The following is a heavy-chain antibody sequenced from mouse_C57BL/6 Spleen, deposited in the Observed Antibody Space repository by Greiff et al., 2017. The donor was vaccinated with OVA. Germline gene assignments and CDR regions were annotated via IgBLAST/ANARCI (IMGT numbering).Heavy chain of an antibody. J-gene: IGHJ3*01. Sequence: VQLVESGPGLVQPSQSLSITCTVSGFSLTSYGVHWVRQSPGKGLEWLGVIWSGGSTDYNAAFISRLSISKDNSKSQVFFKMNSLQADDTAIYYCARIGDWDFAYWGQGTLVTVSA. CDR3: ARIGDWDFAY. V-gene: IGHV2-2*01. CDR2: IWSGGST. CDR1: GFSLTSYG. D-gene: IGHD4-1*01.